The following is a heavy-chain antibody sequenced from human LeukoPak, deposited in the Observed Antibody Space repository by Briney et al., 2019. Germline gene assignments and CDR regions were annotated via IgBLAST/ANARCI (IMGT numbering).Heavy chain of an antibody. CDR1: GFTFSSYW. D-gene: IGHD1-14*01. CDR2: IKQDGSEK. J-gene: IGHJ6*03. CDR3: ARDNPRSYYYCMDV. Sequence: PGGSLRLSCAASGFTFSSYWMSWVRQAPGKGLEWVANIKQDGSEKYYVDSVKGRFTISRDNAKNSLYLQMNSLRAEDTAVYYCARDNPRSYYYCMDVWGKGTTVTVSS. V-gene: IGHV3-7*01.